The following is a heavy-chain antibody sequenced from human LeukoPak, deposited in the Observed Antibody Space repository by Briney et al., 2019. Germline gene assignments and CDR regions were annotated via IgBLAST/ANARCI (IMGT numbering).Heavy chain of an antibody. V-gene: IGHV1-18*01. CDR1: GYTFTSYG. J-gene: IGHJ4*02. D-gene: IGHD3-3*01. CDR2: ISAYNGNT. CDR3: ARDRREYDFWGGYYSGGGDY. Sequence: ASVKVSCKASGYTFTSYGISWVRQAPGQGLEWMGWISAYNGNTNYAQKLQGRVTMTTDTSTSTAYMELRSLRSDDTAVYYCARDRREYDFWGGYYSGGGDYWGQGTLVTVSS.